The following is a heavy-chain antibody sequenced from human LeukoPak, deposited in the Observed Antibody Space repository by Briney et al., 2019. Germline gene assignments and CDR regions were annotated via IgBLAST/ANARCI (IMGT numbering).Heavy chain of an antibody. CDR2: ISHSGST. J-gene: IGHJ4*02. Sequence: TSETLSLTCAVYGGSFSGYYWSWIRQPPGKGLEWIGEISHSGSTSYNPSLKSRVTISVDTSKNQFSLKLSSVTAADTAVYYCARGDIAATGTPFDNWGQGTLVTVSS. D-gene: IGHD6-13*01. V-gene: IGHV4-34*01. CDR1: GGSFSGYY. CDR3: ARGDIAATGTPFDN.